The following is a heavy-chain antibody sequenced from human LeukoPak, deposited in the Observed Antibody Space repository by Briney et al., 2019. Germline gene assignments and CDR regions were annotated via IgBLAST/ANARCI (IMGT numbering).Heavy chain of an antibody. CDR2: IYYSGST. CDR3: ARVNSAMVDY. Sequence: SETLSLTCTVSGGSISSYYWSWIRQPPGKGLEWIGYIYYSGSTNYNPSLKSRVTISVDTSKNQFSPKLSSVTAADTAVYYCARVNSAMVDYWGQGTLVTVSS. J-gene: IGHJ4*02. V-gene: IGHV4-59*01. CDR1: GGSISSYY. D-gene: IGHD5-18*01.